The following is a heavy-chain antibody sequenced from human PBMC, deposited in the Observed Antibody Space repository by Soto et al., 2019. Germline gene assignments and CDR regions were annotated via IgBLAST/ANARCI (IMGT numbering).Heavy chain of an antibody. CDR3: ARDGGPGGFGLYYYGMDV. CDR1: GYTFTSYG. J-gene: IGHJ6*02. V-gene: IGHV1-18*01. CDR2: ISAYNGNT. D-gene: IGHD3-10*01. Sequence: ALVKVFCRASGYTFTSYGISWVRQAPGQGLEWMGWISAYNGNTNYAQKLQGRVTMTTDTSTSTAYMELRSLRSDDTAVYYCARDGGPGGFGLYYYGMDVWGQGTTVTVSS.